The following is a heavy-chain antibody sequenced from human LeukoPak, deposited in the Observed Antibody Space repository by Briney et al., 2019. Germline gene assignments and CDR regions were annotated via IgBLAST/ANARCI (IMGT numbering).Heavy chain of an antibody. Sequence: GGSLRLSCAASGFTFSSYAMHWVRQAPGKGLEWVAVISYDGSNKYYADSVKGRFTISRDNSKNTLYLQMNSLRAEDTAVYYCAKDLVGFGVVTNLLPFDYWGQGTLVTVSS. CDR2: ISYDGSNK. D-gene: IGHD3-3*01. CDR3: AKDLVGFGVVTNLLPFDY. J-gene: IGHJ4*02. V-gene: IGHV3-30-3*01. CDR1: GFTFSSYA.